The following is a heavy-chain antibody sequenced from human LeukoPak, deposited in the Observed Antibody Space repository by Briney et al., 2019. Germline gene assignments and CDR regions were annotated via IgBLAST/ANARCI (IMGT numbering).Heavy chain of an antibody. J-gene: IGHJ4*02. V-gene: IGHV3-9*03. CDR1: GFTFDDYA. CDR3: AKGSSGWYGNYFDY. D-gene: IGHD6-19*01. CDR2: ISWNSGSI. Sequence: GGSLRLSCAASGFTFDDYAMHWVRQAPGKGLEWVSGISWNSGSIGYADSVKGRFTISRDNAKNSLYLQMNSLRAEDMALYYCAKGSSGWYGNYFDYWGQGTPVTVSS.